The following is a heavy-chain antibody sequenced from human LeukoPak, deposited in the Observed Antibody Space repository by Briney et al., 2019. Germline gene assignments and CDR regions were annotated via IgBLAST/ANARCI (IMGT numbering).Heavy chain of an antibody. CDR1: GFTFSSYG. D-gene: IGHD5-18*01. J-gene: IGHJ4*02. CDR2: ISNDGSKK. Sequence: PGRSLRLSCAASGFTFSSYGMNWVRQAPGKGLEWVAVISNDGSKKYYADSVKGRFTISRDNSKNTLSLQVSSLRAEDTAVYYCAKDRYSYAFEYSDSWGQGTLVTVSS. V-gene: IGHV3-30*18. CDR3: AKDRYSYAFEYSDS.